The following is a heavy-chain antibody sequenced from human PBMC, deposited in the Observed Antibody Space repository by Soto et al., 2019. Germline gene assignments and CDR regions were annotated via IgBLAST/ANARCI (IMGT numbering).Heavy chain of an antibody. CDR1: GFTFSSYW. V-gene: IGHV3-7*03. D-gene: IGHD3-22*01. J-gene: IGHJ3*02. Sequence: GGSLRLSCAASGFTFSSYWMSWVRQAPGKGLEWVANIKQDVSEKYYVDSVKGRFTISRDNAKNSLYLQMNSLRAEDTAVYYCARAGGGRTMIVLAPDSAFAIWGQGTTVTLS. CDR3: ARAGGGRTMIVLAPDSAFAI. CDR2: IKQDVSEK.